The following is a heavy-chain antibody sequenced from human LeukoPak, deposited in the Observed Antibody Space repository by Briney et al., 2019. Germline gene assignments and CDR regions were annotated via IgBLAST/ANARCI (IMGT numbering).Heavy chain of an antibody. D-gene: IGHD6-6*01. J-gene: IGHJ4*02. CDR3: ARGGAARPDF. V-gene: IGHV3-7*01. Sequence: GGSLRLSCAASGFPFSTYWMKWFRQTPGKGLEWVAKIRGDGGEKDHVASVKGRFTISRDNAKNSLYLQMNSLRVEDTAIYYCARGGAARPDFWGQGTLVTVSS. CDR1: GFPFSTYW. CDR2: IRGDGGEK.